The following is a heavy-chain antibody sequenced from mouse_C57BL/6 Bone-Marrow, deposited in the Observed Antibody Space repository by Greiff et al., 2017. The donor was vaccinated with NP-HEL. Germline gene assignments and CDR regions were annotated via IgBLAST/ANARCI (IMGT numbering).Heavy chain of an antibody. D-gene: IGHD1-1*01. Sequence: QVQLQQPGAELVKPGASVKLSCKASGYTFTSYWMHWVKQRPGRGLEWIGRIDPNSGGTKYNEKFKSKATLTVDKPSSTAYMQLSSLTSEDSAVYYCARGRFITTVVAHWYFDVWGTGTTVTGSS. V-gene: IGHV1-72*01. J-gene: IGHJ1*03. CDR3: ARGRFITTVVAHWYFDV. CDR2: IDPNSGGT. CDR1: GYTFTSYW.